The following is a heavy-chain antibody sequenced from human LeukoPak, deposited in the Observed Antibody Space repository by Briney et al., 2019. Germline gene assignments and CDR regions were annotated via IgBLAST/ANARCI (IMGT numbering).Heavy chain of an antibody. V-gene: IGHV3-23*01. Sequence: GGSLRLSCAASGFTFSSYAMSWVRQAPGKGLEWVSAISGSGGSTYYADSVKGRFTISRDSSKNTLYLQMNSLRAEDTAVYYCAKDNVVVTAISGAFDIWGQGTMVTVSS. J-gene: IGHJ3*02. CDR1: GFTFSSYA. D-gene: IGHD2-21*02. CDR3: AKDNVVVTAISGAFDI. CDR2: ISGSGGST.